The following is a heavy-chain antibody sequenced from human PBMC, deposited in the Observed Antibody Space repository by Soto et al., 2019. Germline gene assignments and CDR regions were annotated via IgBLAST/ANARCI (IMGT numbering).Heavy chain of an antibody. CDR3: ARDRVVVKGDAFDI. Sequence: GGSLRLSCAASGFTFSSYSMNWVRQAPGKGLEWVSYISSSSSTIYYADSVKGRFTISRDNAKNSLYLQMNSLRDEDTAVYYCARDRVVVKGDAFDIWGQGTMVTVSS. V-gene: IGHV3-48*02. D-gene: IGHD3-22*01. CDR1: GFTFSSYS. CDR2: ISSSSSTI. J-gene: IGHJ3*02.